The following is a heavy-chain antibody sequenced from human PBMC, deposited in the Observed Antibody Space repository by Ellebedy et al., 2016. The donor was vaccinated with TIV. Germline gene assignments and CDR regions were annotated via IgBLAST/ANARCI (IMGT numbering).Heavy chain of an antibody. J-gene: IGHJ4*02. D-gene: IGHD3-3*01. CDR2: IYYSGST. CDR1: GFPVSDNY. CDR3: ARGAAFYDFWSGYYGFDY. Sequence: ESLKISCAASGFPVSDNYMTWVRQAPGKGLEWIGSIYYSGSTYYNPSLKSRVTISVDTSKNQFSLKLSSVTAADTAVYYCARGAAFYDFWSGYYGFDYWGQGTLVTVSS. V-gene: IGHV4-38-2*01.